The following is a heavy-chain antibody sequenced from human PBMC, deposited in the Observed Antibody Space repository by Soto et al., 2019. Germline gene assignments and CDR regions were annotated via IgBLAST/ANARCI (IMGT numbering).Heavy chain of an antibody. CDR1: GFIFRSYA. J-gene: IGHJ4*02. CDR3: VKDRFSDYYFDY. V-gene: IGHV3-23*01. D-gene: IGHD2-21*02. Sequence: EVQVLESGGGLVQPGGSLRLSCAASGFIFRSYAMSWVRQAPGKGLEWLSGISASGNLTDYADSVKGRFTISRDNSKNTLFLQMNSLTAEDTALYYCVKDRFSDYYFDYWGQGTLVTVSS. CDR2: ISASGNLT.